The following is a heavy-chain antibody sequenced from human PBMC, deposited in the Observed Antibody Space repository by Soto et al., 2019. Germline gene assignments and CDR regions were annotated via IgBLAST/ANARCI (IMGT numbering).Heavy chain of an antibody. CDR3: ASSLSEWFGELTPFDY. CDR2: IIPIFGTA. D-gene: IGHD3-10*01. J-gene: IGHJ4*02. Sequence: QVQLVQSGAEVKKPGSSVKVSCKASGGTFSSYAISWVRQAPGQGLEWMGGIIPIFGTANYAQKFQGRVTITADESTSTDYMELSSLRSEDTAVYYCASSLSEWFGELTPFDYWGQGTLVTVSS. V-gene: IGHV1-69*12. CDR1: GGTFSSYA.